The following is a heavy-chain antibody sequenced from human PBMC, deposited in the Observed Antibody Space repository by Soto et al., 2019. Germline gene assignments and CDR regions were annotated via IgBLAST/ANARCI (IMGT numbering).Heavy chain of an antibody. D-gene: IGHD3-10*01. CDR3: AKRSSTYYYGSGSIPEKNYYYYYMDV. Sequence: GGSLRLSCAASGFTFSSYAMSWVRQAPGKGLEWVSAISGSGGSTYYADSVKGRFTISRDNSKNTLYLQMNSLRAEDTAVYYCAKRSSTYYYGSGSIPEKNYYYYYMDVWGKGTTVTVSS. V-gene: IGHV3-23*01. J-gene: IGHJ6*03. CDR2: ISGSGGST. CDR1: GFTFSSYA.